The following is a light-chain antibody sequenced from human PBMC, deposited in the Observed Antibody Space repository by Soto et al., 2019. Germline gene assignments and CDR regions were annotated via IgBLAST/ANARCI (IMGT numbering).Light chain of an antibody. V-gene: IGLV2-23*01. CDR3: CSNAVGSTYV. CDR1: SSDVGSYNL. J-gene: IGLJ1*01. CDR2: EGT. Sequence: QSVLTQPASVSASPGQSITIPCTGTSSDVGSYNLVSWFQQHPGKVPKLLIYEGTKRPSGLSDRFSGSKSGTTAPLTISGLQAEDEADYYCCSNAVGSTYVFGTGTKVTVL.